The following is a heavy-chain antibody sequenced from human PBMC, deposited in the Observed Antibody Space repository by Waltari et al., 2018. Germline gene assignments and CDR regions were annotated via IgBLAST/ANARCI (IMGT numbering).Heavy chain of an antibody. J-gene: IGHJ3*02. CDR3: AKMAAKVGAHDAFDI. V-gene: IGHV4-4*07. CDR1: GGSVNSYY. Sequence: QVQLQESGPGLIKPSETLSLTCTVSGGSVNSYYWSWIRQPAGKGLEWIGRIYANGNTNYNPSLKTRFTMSEDMSKNQVSLSLTSVTAADTAVYYCAKMAAKVGAHDAFDIWGQGTMVTVSS. CDR2: IYANGNT. D-gene: IGHD1-26*01.